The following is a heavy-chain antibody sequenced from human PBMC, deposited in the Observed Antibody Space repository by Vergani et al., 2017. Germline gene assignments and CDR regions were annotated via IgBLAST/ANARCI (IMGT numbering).Heavy chain of an antibody. Sequence: QVQLQESGPGLVKPSETLSLTCTVSGGSISSYYWSWIRQPPGKGLEWIGYIYYSGSTKYNPSLKSRFTISVDTSKNQFSLKLSSVTAADTAVYYCARGPLLDSSSWGPGYYFDYWGQGTLVTVSS. CDR1: GGSISSYY. V-gene: IGHV4-59*01. CDR3: ARGPLLDSSSWGPGYYFDY. D-gene: IGHD6-13*01. J-gene: IGHJ4*02. CDR2: IYYSGST.